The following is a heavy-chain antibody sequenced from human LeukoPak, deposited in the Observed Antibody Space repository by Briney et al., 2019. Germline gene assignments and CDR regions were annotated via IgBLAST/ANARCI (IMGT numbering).Heavy chain of an antibody. V-gene: IGHV1-18*01. J-gene: IGHJ5*02. CDR3: AREVSGAVAGGAWFDP. CDR2: ISAYNGNT. D-gene: IGHD6-19*01. Sequence: GASVKVSCKASGYTFTSYGISWVRQAPGQGLEWMGWISAYNGNTNYPQKLQGRVTMTTDTSTSTAYMELRSLRSDDTAVYYCAREVSGAVAGGAWFDPWGQGTLVTVSS. CDR1: GYTFTSYG.